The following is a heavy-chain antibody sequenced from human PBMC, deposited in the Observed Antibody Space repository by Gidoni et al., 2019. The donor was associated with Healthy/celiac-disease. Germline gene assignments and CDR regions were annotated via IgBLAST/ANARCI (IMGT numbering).Heavy chain of an antibody. Sequence: QVQLVQSGAEVKKPGASVKVSCKASGYTFTSYYMHWVRQAPGQGLEWMGIINRSGGSTSYAQKFQGRVTMTRDTSTSTVYMELSSLRSEDTAVYYCARGGGYCSSTSCYKGGMDVWGQGTTVTVSS. J-gene: IGHJ6*02. D-gene: IGHD2-2*02. V-gene: IGHV1-46*03. CDR2: INRSGGST. CDR1: GYTFTSYY. CDR3: ARGGGYCSSTSCYKGGMDV.